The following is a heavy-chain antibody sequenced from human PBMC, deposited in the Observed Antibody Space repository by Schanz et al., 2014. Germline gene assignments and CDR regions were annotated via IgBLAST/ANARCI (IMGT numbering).Heavy chain of an antibody. CDR2: IKEDGSVK. V-gene: IGHV3-7*02. CDR3: LAPDYGMDV. Sequence: EVQLVESGGGLAQPGGSLRLSCAASTFTFSSDWMSWVRQAPGKGLEWVANIKEDGSVKDYVDSVKGRFTISRDNAKNSLFLQMNSLRAEDTAVYYCLAPDYGMDVWGQGTTVTVSS. J-gene: IGHJ6*02. CDR1: TFTFSSDW.